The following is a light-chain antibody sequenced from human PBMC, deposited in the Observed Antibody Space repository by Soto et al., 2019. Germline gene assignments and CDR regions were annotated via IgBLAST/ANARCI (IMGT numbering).Light chain of an antibody. CDR1: ESVAGN. J-gene: IGKJ3*01. Sequence: IVMTQSPATLSVSPGERATLSCRASESVAGNLAWYQQKPGQTPRLLIFAASTRATGSPARFSGSGSGTDFTLTITSLKSEDFAVYYCQQYNTWPQSFGPGTRVDV. V-gene: IGKV3-15*01. CDR2: AAS. CDR3: QQYNTWPQS.